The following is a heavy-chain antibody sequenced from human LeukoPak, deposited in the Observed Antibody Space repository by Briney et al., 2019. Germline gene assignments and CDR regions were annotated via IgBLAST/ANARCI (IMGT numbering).Heavy chain of an antibody. CDR3: AKDLWSLRGLSHYYYYGMDV. D-gene: IGHD3-16*02. CDR1: GFTFDDYT. Sequence: PGGSLRLSCAASGFTFDDYTMHWVRQAPGKGLEWVSLISWDGGSTYYADSVKGRFTISRDNSKNSLYLQMNSLRTEDTALYYCAKDLWSLRGLSHYYYYGMDVWGQGTTVTVSS. J-gene: IGHJ6*02. CDR2: ISWDGGST. V-gene: IGHV3-43*01.